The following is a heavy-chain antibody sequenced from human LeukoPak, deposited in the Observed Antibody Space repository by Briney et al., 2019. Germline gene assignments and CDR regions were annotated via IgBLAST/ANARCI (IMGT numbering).Heavy chain of an antibody. V-gene: IGHV3-21*06. CDR2: ISSSSSFK. CDR3: ARDLGSGDYLRKYFDL. J-gene: IGHJ2*01. D-gene: IGHD4-17*01. CDR1: GFTFSSYT. Sequence: GGSLRLSCVGSGFTFSSYTVNWVRQAPGKRLEWVSSISSSSSFKQYADSAKGRFTISRDNAKNSLYLQMSGLRGEDTAVYYCARDLGSGDYLRKYFDLWGRGTLGAVSS.